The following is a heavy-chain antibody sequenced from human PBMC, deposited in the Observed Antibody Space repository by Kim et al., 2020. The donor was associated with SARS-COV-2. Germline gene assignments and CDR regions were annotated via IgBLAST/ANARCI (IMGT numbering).Heavy chain of an antibody. CDR2: IWYDGSNK. D-gene: IGHD6-19*01. CDR1: GFTFSSYG. Sequence: GGSLRLSCAASGFTFSSYGMHWVRQAPGKGLEWVAVIWYDGSNKYYADSVKGRFTISRDNSKNTLYLQMNSLRAEDTAVYYCARLVSPTGWLGKGYFDLWGRGTLVTVSS. J-gene: IGHJ2*01. CDR3: ARLVSPTGWLGKGYFDL. V-gene: IGHV3-33*01.